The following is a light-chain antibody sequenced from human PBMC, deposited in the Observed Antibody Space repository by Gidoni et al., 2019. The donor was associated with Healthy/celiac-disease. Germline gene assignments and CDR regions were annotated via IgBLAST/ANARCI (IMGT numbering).Light chain of an antibody. CDR1: QSVSSY. CDR2: DAS. Sequence: EIVLTKSPATLSLSPGERATLSCSASQSVSSYLAWYQQKPGQAPRLLIYDASNRATGIPARFSGSGSGTDFTLTISSLEPEDFAVYYCQQRSKWPRLYTFGQGTKLEIK. J-gene: IGKJ2*01. CDR3: QQRSKWPRLYT. V-gene: IGKV3-11*01.